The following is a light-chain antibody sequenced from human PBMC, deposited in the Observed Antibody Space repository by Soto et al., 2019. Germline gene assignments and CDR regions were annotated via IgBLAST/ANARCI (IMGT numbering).Light chain of an antibody. J-gene: IGKJ1*01. CDR2: DAS. V-gene: IGKV1-5*01. CDR3: QHYNSYKWP. CDR1: QSISSW. Sequence: DIQMTKSPSTLCASVGDQITITFRASQSISSWLAWYQQKPGKAPKLLIYDASSLESGVPSRFSGTGSGTEFTLTISSLQPEDFATYYCQHYNSYKWPFAQGTKV.